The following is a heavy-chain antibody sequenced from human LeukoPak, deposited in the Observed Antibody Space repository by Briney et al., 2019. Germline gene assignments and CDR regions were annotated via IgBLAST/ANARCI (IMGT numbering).Heavy chain of an antibody. Sequence: SETLSLTCTVSGGSISRYYCSWIRQPPGKGLEWIGYIYYSGSTNYNPSLKSRVTISVDTSKNQFSLKLSSVTAADKAVYYCARVSGYDWESFYDYWGQGTLVTVSS. CDR2: IYYSGST. CDR1: GGSISRYY. CDR3: ARVSGYDWESFYDY. J-gene: IGHJ4*02. D-gene: IGHD5-12*01. V-gene: IGHV4-59*01.